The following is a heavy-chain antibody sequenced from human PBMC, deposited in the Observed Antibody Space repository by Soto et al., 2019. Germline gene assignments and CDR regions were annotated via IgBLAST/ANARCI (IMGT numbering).Heavy chain of an antibody. CDR1: CGSIISSNW. D-gene: IGHD3-22*01. CDR2: IYHSGST. Sequence: SEALSLTCAFSCGSIISSNWWSWVRQPPGKGLEWIGEIYHSGSTNYNPSLKSRVTISVDKSKNQFSLKLSPVTAADTAVYYCARLPPAVYDSSGLARDYWGQGTLVTV. J-gene: IGHJ4*02. CDR3: ARLPPAVYDSSGLARDY. V-gene: IGHV4-4*02.